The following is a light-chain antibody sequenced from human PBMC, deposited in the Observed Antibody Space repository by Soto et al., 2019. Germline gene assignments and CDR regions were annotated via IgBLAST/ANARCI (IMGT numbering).Light chain of an antibody. J-gene: IGKJ1*01. Sequence: DIQMTQSPSTLSASVGDTVTVTCRASQSVSRWLAWYQQKPGKAPNLLIHDASSLERGVPSRFSGSGSGTEFTLTISSLKPDDFATYYCQHYNSYRTFGQGTKVDIK. CDR3: QHYNSYRT. CDR2: DAS. CDR1: QSVSRW. V-gene: IGKV1-5*01.